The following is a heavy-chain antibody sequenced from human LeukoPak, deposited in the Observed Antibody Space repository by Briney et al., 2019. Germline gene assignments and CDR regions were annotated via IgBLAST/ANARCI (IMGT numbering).Heavy chain of an antibody. D-gene: IGHD3-3*01. CDR1: GFTFSSLA. CDR2: ISSSSSYI. V-gene: IGHV3-21*01. J-gene: IGHJ6*03. CDR3: ARTPDYDFWTRYYYYCMDV. Sequence: GGSLRLSCAASGFTFSSLAMHWVRQAPGKGLEWVSSISSSSSYIYYADSVKGRFTISRDNAKNSLYLQMNSLRAEDTAVYYCARTPDYDFWTRYYYYCMDVWGKGTTVTVSS.